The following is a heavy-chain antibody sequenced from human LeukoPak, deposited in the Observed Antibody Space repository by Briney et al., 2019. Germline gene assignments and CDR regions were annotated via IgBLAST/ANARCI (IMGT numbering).Heavy chain of an antibody. D-gene: IGHD3-10*01. CDR1: GGSFSGYY. V-gene: IGHV4-34*01. J-gene: IGHJ2*01. CDR3: ARGRNNPNAGESSRVRYFDL. Sequence: PSETLSLTCAVYGGSFSGYYWSWIRQPPGKGLEWIGEINHSGSTNYNPSLKSRVTISVDTSKNQFSLKLSSVTAADTAVYYCARGRNNPNAGESSRVRYFDLWGRGTLVTVSS. CDR2: INHSGST.